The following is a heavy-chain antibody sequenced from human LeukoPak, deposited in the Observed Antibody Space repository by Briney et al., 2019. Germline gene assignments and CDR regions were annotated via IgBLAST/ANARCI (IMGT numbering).Heavy chain of an antibody. J-gene: IGHJ5*02. D-gene: IGHD3-10*01. Sequence: SQTLSLTCAVSGGSISSGGYCWSWVRQQPGKGLEWIGYIYQSGSTYYNPSLKSRVTISVDRSKNQFSLKLSSVTAADTAVYYCARYYYGSGSYNSVDWFDPWGQGTLVTVSS. V-gene: IGHV4-30-2*01. CDR1: GGSISSGGYC. CDR2: IYQSGST. CDR3: ARYYYGSGSYNSVDWFDP.